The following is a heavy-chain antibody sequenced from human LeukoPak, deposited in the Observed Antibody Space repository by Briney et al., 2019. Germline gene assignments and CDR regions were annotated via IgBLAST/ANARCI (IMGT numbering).Heavy chain of an antibody. J-gene: IGHJ6*03. CDR2: IYHSGST. V-gene: IGHV4-38-2*02. CDR3: ARDLGIAAGVYYYYYMDV. Sequence: PSETLSLTCTISGYSISSGYYWGWIRQPPGKGLEWIGSIYHSGSTYYNPSLKSRVTISVDTSKNQFSLKLSSVTAADTAVYYCARDLGIAAGVYYYYYMDVWGKGTTVTVSS. D-gene: IGHD6-13*01. CDR1: GYSISSGYY.